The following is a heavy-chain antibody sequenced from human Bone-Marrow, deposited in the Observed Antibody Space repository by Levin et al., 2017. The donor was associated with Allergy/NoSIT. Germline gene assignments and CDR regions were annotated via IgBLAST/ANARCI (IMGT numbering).Heavy chain of an antibody. CDR3: ARSSEPASNLYYYGMDV. CDR2: ITNNGGTT. D-gene: IGHD2-2*01. J-gene: IGHJ6*02. Sequence: GGSLRLSCAASGFTFSSYAMHWVRQAPGKGLEYVSAITNNGGTTFYPNSVKGRFTISRDNSKNTLYLQMDSLRTEDMAVYYCARSSEPASNLYYYGMDVWGQGTTVTVSS. CDR1: GFTFSSYA. V-gene: IGHV3-64*01.